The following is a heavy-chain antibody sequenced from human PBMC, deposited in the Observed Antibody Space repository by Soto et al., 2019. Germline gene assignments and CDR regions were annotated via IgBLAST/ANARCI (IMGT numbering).Heavy chain of an antibody. D-gene: IGHD2-15*01. V-gene: IGHV3-20*01. CDR3: ARGGYCSGGSCYGPYYYYMDV. J-gene: IGHJ6*03. Sequence: GGSLRLSCAASGFTFDDYGMSWVRQAPGKGLEWVSGINWNGGSTGYADSVKGRFTISRDNAKNSLYLQMNSLRAEDTALYHCARGGYCSGGSCYGPYYYYMDVWGKGTTVTVSS. CDR2: INWNGGST. CDR1: GFTFDDYG.